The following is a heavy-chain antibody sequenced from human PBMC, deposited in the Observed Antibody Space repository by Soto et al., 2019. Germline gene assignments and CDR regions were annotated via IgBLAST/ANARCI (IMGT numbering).Heavy chain of an antibody. CDR1: GFTFDDYA. CDR3: AKDISENYYDSSGSTLVY. CDR2: ISWNSGSI. D-gene: IGHD3-22*01. Sequence: LRLSCAASGFTFDDYAMHWVRQAPGKGLEWVSGISWNSGSIGYADSVKGRFTISRDNAKNSLYLQMNSLRAEDTALYYCAKDISENYYDSSGSTLVYWGQGTLVTV. J-gene: IGHJ4*02. V-gene: IGHV3-9*01.